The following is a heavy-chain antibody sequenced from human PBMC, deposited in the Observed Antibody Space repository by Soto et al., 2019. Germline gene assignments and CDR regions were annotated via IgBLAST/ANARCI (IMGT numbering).Heavy chain of an antibody. J-gene: IGHJ4*02. CDR3: ARRYKAAFDY. CDR2: INYSGST. D-gene: IGHD1-1*01. CDR1: GGSISSSSYY. Sequence: QLQLQESGPGLVKPSETLSLTCTVSGGSISSSSYYWGWIRQPPGKGLEWIGSINYSGSTYYNPSLKSRVTISVDTSKDQFSLKLSSVTVADTAVYYCARRYKAAFDYWGQGTLVTVSS. V-gene: IGHV4-39*01.